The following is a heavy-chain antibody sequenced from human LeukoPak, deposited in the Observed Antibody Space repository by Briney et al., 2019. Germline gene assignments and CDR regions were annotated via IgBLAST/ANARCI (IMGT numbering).Heavy chain of an antibody. CDR1: GFTFSSFW. Sequence: GGSLRLSCAASGFTFSSFWMGWVRQAPGKGLEWVANIKEDGSEEYHVDSMRGRFTISRDNAKNSLYLQMNSLEAEDTAVYYCARDPVDDAGPYFHYWAQGTVVTVSS. D-gene: IGHD1-1*01. J-gene: IGHJ4*02. CDR3: ARDPVDDAGPYFHY. CDR2: IKEDGSEE. V-gene: IGHV3-7*01.